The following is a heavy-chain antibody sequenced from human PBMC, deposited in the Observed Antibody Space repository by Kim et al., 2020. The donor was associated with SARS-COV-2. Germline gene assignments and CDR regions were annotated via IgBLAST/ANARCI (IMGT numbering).Heavy chain of an antibody. CDR1: GGSFSGYY. Sequence: SETLSLTCAVYGGSFSGYYWSWIRQPPGKGLEWIGEINHSGSTNYNPSLKSRVTISVDTSKNQFSLKLSSVTAADTAVYYCARGFRRVTMVRGVIPFDYWGQGTLVTVSS. J-gene: IGHJ4*02. D-gene: IGHD3-10*01. V-gene: IGHV4-34*01. CDR3: ARGFRRVTMVRGVIPFDY. CDR2: INHSGST.